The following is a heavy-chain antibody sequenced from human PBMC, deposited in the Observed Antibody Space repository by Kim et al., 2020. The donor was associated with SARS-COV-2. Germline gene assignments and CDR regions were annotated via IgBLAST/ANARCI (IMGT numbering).Heavy chain of an antibody. V-gene: IGHV3-30*18. CDR3: AKAGGYSYGLDFDY. Sequence: GGSLRLSCAASGFTFSSYGMHWVRQAPGKGLEWVAVISYDGSNKYYADSVKGRFTISRDNSKNTLYLQMNSLRAEDTAVYYCAKAGGYSYGLDFDYWGQGTLVTVSS. J-gene: IGHJ4*02. CDR2: ISYDGSNK. CDR1: GFTFSSYG. D-gene: IGHD5-18*01.